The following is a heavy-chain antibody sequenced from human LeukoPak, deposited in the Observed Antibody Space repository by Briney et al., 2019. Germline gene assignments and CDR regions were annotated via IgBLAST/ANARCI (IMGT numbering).Heavy chain of an antibody. CDR2: SDPADGER. J-gene: IGHJ4*01. V-gene: IGHV1-24*01. D-gene: IGHD3-3*01. Sequence: PRASVKLSCKVSGYTRTVLSIHWVRQAPGQGLEWMGGSDPADGERVYAQRFQGRVTMTEDTTADTAYMELSSLRSEDTAVYYCATSTDDFWSPQWGHGTLVTVSS. CDR1: GYTRTVLS. CDR3: ATSTDDFWSPQ.